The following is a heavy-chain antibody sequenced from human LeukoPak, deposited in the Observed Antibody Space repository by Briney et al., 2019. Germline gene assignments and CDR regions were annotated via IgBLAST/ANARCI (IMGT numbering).Heavy chain of an antibody. CDR2: IGSGGDL. D-gene: IGHD4-11*01. Sequence: GGSLRLSCTAYGFIFSNFWMSWVRQAPGKGLEWVSTIGSGGDLHYADSVKGRFTISRDSAKNSLYLQMNSLRAEDTAVYYCVRDSSYSHFDYWGQGTLVTVSS. CDR3: VRDSSYSHFDY. J-gene: IGHJ4*02. V-gene: IGHV3-69-1*01. CDR1: GFIFSNFW.